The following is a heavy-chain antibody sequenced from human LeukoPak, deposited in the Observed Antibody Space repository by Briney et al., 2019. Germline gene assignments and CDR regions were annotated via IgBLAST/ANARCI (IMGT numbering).Heavy chain of an antibody. CDR3: ARSQVLGTFDH. CDR2: ITSTSSYI. J-gene: IGHJ4*02. V-gene: IGHV3-21*01. D-gene: IGHD1/OR15-1a*01. CDR1: GFTFTSYS. Sequence: PGGSLRLSCAASGFTFTSYSMNWVRQAPGKGLEWVSSITSTSSYIYYADSVKGRFAISRDNAKNSLNLQMNSLRAEDTAVYFCARSQVLGTFDHWGQGTLLTVSS.